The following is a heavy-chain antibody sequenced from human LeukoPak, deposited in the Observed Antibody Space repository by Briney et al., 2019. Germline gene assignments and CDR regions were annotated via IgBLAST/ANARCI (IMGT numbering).Heavy chain of an antibody. CDR3: AKDFVRYNIQFDY. V-gene: IGHV3-23*01. CDR2: ISGGGAGT. J-gene: IGHJ4*02. CDR1: GLSFGFYA. D-gene: IGHD1-20*01. Sequence: GGSLRLSCATSGLSFGFYAMSWVRQAPGKGLEWVSSISGGGAGTYYADSVRGRFTISRDNSKNTLYLQMDSLRAEDTALYYCAKDFVRYNIQFDYWGQGALVTVSS.